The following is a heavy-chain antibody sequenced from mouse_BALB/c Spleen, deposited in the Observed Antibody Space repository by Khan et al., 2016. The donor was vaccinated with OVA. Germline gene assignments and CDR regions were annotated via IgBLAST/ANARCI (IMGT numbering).Heavy chain of an antibody. V-gene: IGHV3-2*02. D-gene: IGHD2-10*02. Sequence: EVQLQESGPGLVKPSQSLSLTCTVTGYSITSVYAWNWIRQFPENRLEWMGFISYSGNTNYIPSLKGRISVTRDTSKNQLFLQLNSVTTEDTATYCCASMYGGDFDYWGEGTTLTVSS. CDR3: ASMYGGDFDY. CDR1: GYSITSVYA. J-gene: IGHJ2*01. CDR2: ISYSGNT.